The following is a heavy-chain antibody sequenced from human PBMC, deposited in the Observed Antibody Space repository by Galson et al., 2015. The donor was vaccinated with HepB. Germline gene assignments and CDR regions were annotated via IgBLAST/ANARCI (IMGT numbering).Heavy chain of an antibody. V-gene: IGHV6-1*01. D-gene: IGHD6-19*01. CDR3: ARHKSKSPDSSGWYSGSFFDY. CDR1: GDSVSSNSAA. J-gene: IGHJ4*02. CDR2: TSYRSKWYT. Sequence: CAISGDSVSSNSAAWNWMRQSPSRGLEWLGRTSYRSKWYTDYAPSVKSRITINPDTSKNQFSPQLNSVTPEDTAVYYCARHKSKSPDSSGWYSGSFFDYWGQGTLVTVSS.